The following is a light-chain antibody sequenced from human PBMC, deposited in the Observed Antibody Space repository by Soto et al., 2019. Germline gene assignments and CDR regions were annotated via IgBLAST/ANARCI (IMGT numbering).Light chain of an antibody. CDR2: KAS. CDR3: PLYNSYSTEWT. Sequence: EIELAQCRSTLSSSVGGVFARTFRAIQSIGEWLAWYQQKPGKAPKLLIYKASTLESGVPSRFRGSGSGTDFALIVSSLQPEDCATYYSPLYNSYSTEWTFGQGTKVDIK. CDR1: QSIGEW. V-gene: IGKV1-5*03. J-gene: IGKJ1*01.